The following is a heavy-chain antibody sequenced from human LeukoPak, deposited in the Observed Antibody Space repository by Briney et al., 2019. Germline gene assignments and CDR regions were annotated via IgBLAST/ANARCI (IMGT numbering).Heavy chain of an antibody. V-gene: IGHV3-7*03. CDR1: GGSISSYY. Sequence: RASETLSLTCTVSGGSISSYYWSWIRQPPGKGLEWVANIKQDGSEKNYVDSVKGRFTISKDNSKTTLYLQMNSLRAEDTAVYYCAKLLSQYDSSGYYYLDHWGQGTLVTASS. CDR2: IKQDGSEK. J-gene: IGHJ4*02. CDR3: AKLLSQYDSSGYYYLDH. D-gene: IGHD3-22*01.